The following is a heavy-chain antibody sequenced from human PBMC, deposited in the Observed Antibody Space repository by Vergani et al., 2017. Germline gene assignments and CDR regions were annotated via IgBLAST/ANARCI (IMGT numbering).Heavy chain of an antibody. CDR2: IIPIFGTA. Sequence: QVQLVQSGAEVKKPGSSVKVSCKASGGTFSSYAISWVRQAPGQGLEWMGGIIPIFGTANYAQKFQGRVTITADESTSTAYMELSSLRSEDTALYYCARGGSPSFDYGDSEPSRHKHYFDYWGQGTLVTVSS. CDR3: ARGGSPSFDYGDSEPSRHKHYFDY. V-gene: IGHV1-69*01. D-gene: IGHD4-17*01. CDR1: GGTFSSYA. J-gene: IGHJ4*02.